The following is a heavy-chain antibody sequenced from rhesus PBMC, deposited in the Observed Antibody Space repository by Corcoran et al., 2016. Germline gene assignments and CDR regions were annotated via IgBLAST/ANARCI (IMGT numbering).Heavy chain of an antibody. CDR2: ISGSSGST. V-gene: IGHV4-65*01. CDR3: ARAPSEQRLVPFDY. D-gene: IGHD6-31*01. CDR1: GGSVSRSYC. J-gene: IGHJ4*01. Sequence: QVQLQESGPGLVKPSETLSLTCAVSGGSVSRSYCWSWIRQPPGKGPEWIGDISGSSGSTYSNPSLKSRVTISTGTSKNQFSLKLSSVTAADTAVHYCARAPSEQRLVPFDYWGQGVLVTVSS.